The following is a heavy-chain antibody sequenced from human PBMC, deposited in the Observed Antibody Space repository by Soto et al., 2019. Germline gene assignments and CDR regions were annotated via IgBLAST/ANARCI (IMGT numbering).Heavy chain of an antibody. Sequence: QTGGSLRLSCTASGFTFGDYAMSWFRQAPGKGLEWVGFIRSKAYGGTTEYAASEKGRFTISRDDSKSIAYLQMNSLKTEDTAVYYCTRDDSSSSYYYGMDVWGQGTTVTVSS. D-gene: IGHD6-6*01. CDR1: GFTFGDYA. CDR3: TRDDSSSSYYYGMDV. J-gene: IGHJ6*02. V-gene: IGHV3-49*03. CDR2: IRSKAYGGTT.